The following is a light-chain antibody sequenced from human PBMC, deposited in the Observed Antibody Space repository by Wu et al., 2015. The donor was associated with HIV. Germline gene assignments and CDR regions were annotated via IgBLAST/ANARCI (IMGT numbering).Light chain of an antibody. V-gene: IGKV3-11*01. Sequence: EIVLTQSPATLSLSPGERATLSCRASESIIIYLAWYQQKPGQAPRLLIYDASKRATGVPARFSGSGSGTDFTLTISNLEPEDFAVYYCQQRTSFGQGTRLEIK. CDR2: DAS. CDR1: ESIIIY. CDR3: QQRTS. J-gene: IGKJ5*01.